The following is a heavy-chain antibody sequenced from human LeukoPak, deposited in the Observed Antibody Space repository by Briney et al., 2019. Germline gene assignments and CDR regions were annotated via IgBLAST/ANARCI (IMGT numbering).Heavy chain of an antibody. Sequence: GESLKISCKGSGYSFTTYWIGWVRQMPGKGLGWMGIIYPGDSDTRYSPSFQGQVTISADMSISTAYLQWSSLKASDTAMYYCARCRSVVGGTHDLDYWGQGTLVTVSS. V-gene: IGHV5-51*01. CDR2: IYPGDSDT. CDR3: ARCRSVVGGTHDLDY. J-gene: IGHJ4*02. CDR1: GYSFTTYW. D-gene: IGHD1-26*01.